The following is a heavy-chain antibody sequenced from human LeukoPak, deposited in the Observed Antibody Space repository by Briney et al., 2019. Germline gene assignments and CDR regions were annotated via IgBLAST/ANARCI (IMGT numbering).Heavy chain of an antibody. D-gene: IGHD6-13*01. Sequence: GASVKVSCKASGYTFTSYGISWLRQAPGQGLEWMGWISAYNGNTNYAQKLQGRVTTTTDTSTSTAYMELRSLRSDDTDVYYCARCRGRGVAAARSSWFDPWGQGTLVTVSS. CDR2: ISAYNGNT. CDR1: GYTFTSYG. CDR3: ARCRGRGVAAARSSWFDP. J-gene: IGHJ5*02. V-gene: IGHV1-18*01.